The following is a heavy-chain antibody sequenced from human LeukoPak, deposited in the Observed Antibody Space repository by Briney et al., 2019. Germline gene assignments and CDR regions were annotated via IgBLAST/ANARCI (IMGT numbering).Heavy chain of an antibody. V-gene: IGHV3-23*01. J-gene: IGHJ4*02. Sequence: PGGSLRLSCAASGFTFSSYAMSWVRQAPGKGLEWVSAISGSGGSTYYADSVKGRFPISRDNSKNTLYLQMNSLRAEDTAVYYCVKAGSFGWFNYFDYWGQGTLVTVSS. D-gene: IGHD6-19*01. CDR1: GFTFSSYA. CDR3: VKAGSFGWFNYFDY. CDR2: ISGSGGST.